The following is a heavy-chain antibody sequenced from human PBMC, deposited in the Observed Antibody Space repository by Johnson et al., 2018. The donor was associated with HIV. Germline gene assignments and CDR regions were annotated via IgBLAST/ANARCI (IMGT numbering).Heavy chain of an antibody. J-gene: IGHJ3*02. D-gene: IGHD2-21*02. V-gene: IGHV3-66*03. CDR1: GFTVSSNY. Sequence: VQLVESGGGLIQPGGSLRLSCAASGFTVSSNYMSWVRQAPGKGLEWVSVIYSAGSTYYADSVKGRFTISRDNSKNIVYLQMDSLRAEDTGLYYCAGVTGADDAFDIWGQGTMVIVSS. CDR2: IYSAGST. CDR3: AGVTGADDAFDI.